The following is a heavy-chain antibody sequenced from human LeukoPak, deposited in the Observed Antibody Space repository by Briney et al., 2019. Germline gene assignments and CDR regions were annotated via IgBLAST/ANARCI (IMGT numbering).Heavy chain of an antibody. D-gene: IGHD6-13*01. V-gene: IGHV1-69*06. CDR3: ASYSRGYYYYYMDV. CDR2: IIPIFGTA. J-gene: IGHJ6*03. Sequence: ASVKVSCKASGGTFSSYAISWVRQAPGQGLEWMGGIIPIFGTANYAQKFQGRVTITADKSTSTAYMELSSLRSEDTAVYYCASYSRGYYYYYMDVWGKGTTVTVSS. CDR1: GGTFSSYA.